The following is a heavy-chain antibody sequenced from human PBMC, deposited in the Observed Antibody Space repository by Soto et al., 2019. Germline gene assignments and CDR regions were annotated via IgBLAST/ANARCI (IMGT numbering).Heavy chain of an antibody. D-gene: IGHD2-8*02. Sequence: EVQLVESGGGLVQPGGSLRLSCTPSGFTFGNFAMSWVRQAPGKGLEWVSSISAGGATTYYADSLQGRVTMSRDNSKNKLSLQMISLRAEDSAVYYCAKDRGGTGGPFDHWGQGTLDTVSS. V-gene: IGHV3-23*04. CDR2: ISAGGATT. J-gene: IGHJ4*02. CDR3: AKDRGGTGGPFDH. CDR1: GFTFGNFA.